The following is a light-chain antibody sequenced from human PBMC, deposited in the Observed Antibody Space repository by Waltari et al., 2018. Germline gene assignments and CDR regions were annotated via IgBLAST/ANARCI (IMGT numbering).Light chain of an antibody. V-gene: IGKV4-1*01. Sequence: IVMTQSPDSLAVSLGERATLNCKSSQSLLYSSNHKNSLAWYQQNPGQPPKLLIYLASTRESGVPERFSGSGSGTEFTLTISSLQAEDVAVYYCQQYYITPPVTFGPGTKVDIK. CDR2: LAS. CDR3: QQYYITPPVT. J-gene: IGKJ3*01. CDR1: QSLLYSSNHKNS.